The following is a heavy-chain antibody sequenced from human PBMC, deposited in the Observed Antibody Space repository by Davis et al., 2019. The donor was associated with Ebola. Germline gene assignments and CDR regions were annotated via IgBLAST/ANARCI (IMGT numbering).Heavy chain of an antibody. J-gene: IGHJ4*02. Sequence: PGGSLRLSCAASGFTFSSYDMHWVRQGTGKGLEWVSAIGTAGDTYYPGSVKGRFTISRENAKNSFYLQMNSLGAEDTAVYYCARVRFGDTAVDYWGQGTLVTVSS. D-gene: IGHD5-18*01. CDR3: ARVRFGDTAVDY. V-gene: IGHV3-13*01. CDR1: GFTFSSYD. CDR2: IGTAGDT.